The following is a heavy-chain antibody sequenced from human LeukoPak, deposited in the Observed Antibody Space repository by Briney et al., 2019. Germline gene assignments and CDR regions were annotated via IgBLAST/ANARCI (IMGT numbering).Heavy chain of an antibody. V-gene: IGHV3-30*02. D-gene: IGHD6-25*01. CDR1: GFTFSSYS. CDR3: AKDRGRVVAANEYYFDY. J-gene: IGHJ4*02. CDR2: IRYDGSNK. Sequence: QPGGSLRLSCAASGFTFSSYSMNWVRQAPGKGLEWVAFIRYDGSNKYYADSVKGRFTISRDNSKNTLYLQMNSLRAEDTAVYYCAKDRGRVVAANEYYFDYWGQGTLVTVSS.